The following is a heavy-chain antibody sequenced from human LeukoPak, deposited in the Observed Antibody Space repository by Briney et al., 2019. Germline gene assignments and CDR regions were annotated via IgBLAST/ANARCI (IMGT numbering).Heavy chain of an antibody. CDR1: GYTFTSYA. CDR2: INAGNGNT. V-gene: IGHV1-3*01. D-gene: IGHD1-26*01. J-gene: IGHJ4*02. CDR3: ARTVGATIEIDY. Sequence: VSVKVSCKASGYTFTSYAMHWVRQAPGQRLEWMGWINAGNGNTKYSQKFQGRVTITRDTSASTAYMELSSLRSEDTAVYYCARTVGATIEIDYWGQGTLVTVSS.